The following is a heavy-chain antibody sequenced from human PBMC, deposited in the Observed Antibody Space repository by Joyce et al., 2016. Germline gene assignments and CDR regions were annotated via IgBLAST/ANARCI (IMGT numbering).Heavy chain of an antibody. CDR2: MNEDGSTR. D-gene: IGHD5-18*01. CDR3: ARDPGYSAFDY. CDR1: GFAFSSDW. J-gene: IGHJ4*02. V-gene: IGHV3-7*04. Sequence: EVKLVESGGALVQPGGSLRLSCADSGFAFSSDWMTWVRQTPDKGLEFVANMNEDGSTRNFAASVRGRFTISRDNAQESLYLQMNNVKVDDSAIYYCARDPGYSAFDYWGQGALVTVSS.